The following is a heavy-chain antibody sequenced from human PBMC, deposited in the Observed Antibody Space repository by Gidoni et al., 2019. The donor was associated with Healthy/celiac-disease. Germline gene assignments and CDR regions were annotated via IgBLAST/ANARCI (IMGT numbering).Heavy chain of an antibody. V-gene: IGHV4-34*01. CDR3: ARGSTS. Sequence: QVQLHQWGAGLLKSSETLSLTCAVYGGSFSGYYWSWIRQPPGKGLEWIGEINHSGSTNYNPSLKSRVTISVDTSKNQFSLKLSSVTAADTAVYYCARGSTSWGQGTLVTVSS. J-gene: IGHJ4*02. CDR1: GGSFSGYY. CDR2: INHSGST.